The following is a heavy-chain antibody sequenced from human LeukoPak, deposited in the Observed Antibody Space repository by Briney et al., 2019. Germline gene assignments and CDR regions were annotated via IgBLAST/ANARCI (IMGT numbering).Heavy chain of an antibody. CDR3: AKDKYSSGWFQPVDY. CDR1: GFTFSSYA. Sequence: GGSLRLSCAASGFTFSSYAMSWVRQAPGKGLEWVSAISGSGGSTYYADSVKGRFTISRDNSKNTLYLQMNSLRAEDTAVYYCAKDKYSSGWFQPVDYWGQGTLVTVSS. J-gene: IGHJ4*02. V-gene: IGHV3-23*01. CDR2: ISGSGGST. D-gene: IGHD6-19*01.